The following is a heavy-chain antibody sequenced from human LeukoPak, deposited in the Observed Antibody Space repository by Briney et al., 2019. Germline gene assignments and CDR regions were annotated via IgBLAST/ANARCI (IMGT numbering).Heavy chain of an antibody. CDR3: ARDRDGPPYSPLNF. D-gene: IGHD2-21*01. J-gene: IGHJ4*02. CDR2: ISSSSSSI. V-gene: IGHV3-21*01. CDR1: RFTFSSYS. Sequence: GGSLRLSCAASRFTFSSYSMNWVRQAPGKGLEWVSFISSSSSSINYADSVKGRFTISRDDAKNSLYLQMNSLRDEDTAVYYCARDRDGPPYSPLNFRGQGPLVPVSS.